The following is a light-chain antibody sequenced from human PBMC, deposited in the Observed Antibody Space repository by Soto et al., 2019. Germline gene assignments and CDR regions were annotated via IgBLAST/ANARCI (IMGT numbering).Light chain of an antibody. CDR1: QSVSSY. CDR2: DAS. V-gene: IGKV3-11*01. CDR3: QQRSNWPPWT. J-gene: IGKJ1*01. Sequence: EIVVTQSPATLSLSPGERATLSCRASQSVSSYLAWYQQKPGRAPRLLIYDASNRATGIPARFSGSGSGTDFTLTISSLEPEDFAVYYCQQRSNWPPWTFGQGTKVEIK.